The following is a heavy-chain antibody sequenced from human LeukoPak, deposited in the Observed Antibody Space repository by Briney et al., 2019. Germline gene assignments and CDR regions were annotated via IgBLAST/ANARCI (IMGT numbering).Heavy chain of an antibody. J-gene: IGHJ5*02. CDR3: ARSLSSGWSLSWFDP. D-gene: IGHD6-19*01. Sequence: KSSETLSLTCTVSGGSISSYYWSWIRQPPGKGLEWIGYIYYSGSTNHNPSLKSRVTISVDTSKNQFSLKLSSVTAADTAVYYCARSLSSGWSLSWFDPWGQGTLVTVSS. CDR1: GGSISSYY. V-gene: IGHV4-59*08. CDR2: IYYSGST.